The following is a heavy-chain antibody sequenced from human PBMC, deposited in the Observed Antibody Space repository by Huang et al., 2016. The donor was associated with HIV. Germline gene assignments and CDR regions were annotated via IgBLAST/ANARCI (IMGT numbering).Heavy chain of an antibody. D-gene: IGHD2-21*01. CDR3: ARGFVIFGAPLWPAY. CDR2: INPGNGNT. J-gene: IGHJ4*02. V-gene: IGHV1-3*01. CDR1: GYRFTTYA. Sequence: QVQLVQSGAEVKKPGASVKVSCKASGYRFTTYALHWVRQAPGHRLEGMGWINPGNGNTNYSQKFQGRVTITRDTSASTVYMEVSSLTFEDTAVYYCARGFVIFGAPLWPAYWGQGTLISVSS.